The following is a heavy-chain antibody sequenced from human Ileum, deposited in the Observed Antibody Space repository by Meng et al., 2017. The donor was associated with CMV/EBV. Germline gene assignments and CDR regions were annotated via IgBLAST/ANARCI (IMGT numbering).Heavy chain of an antibody. V-gene: IGHV4-59*13. CDR3: ASHRYAANYYSDY. Sequence: SETLSLTCTVSGGPMSDYYWTWIRQSPGKGLEWIGYVFYTGDYNYNPALESRVSMSVETSKKQFSLNLSAVTAADTAVYYCASHRYAANYYSDYWAQGMLVTVSS. J-gene: IGHJ4*02. D-gene: IGHD3-16*01. CDR1: GGPMSDYY. CDR2: VFYTGDY.